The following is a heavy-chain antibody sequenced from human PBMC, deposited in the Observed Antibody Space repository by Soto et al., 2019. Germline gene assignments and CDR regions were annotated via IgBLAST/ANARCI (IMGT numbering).Heavy chain of an antibody. CDR1: GFTFSSYA. J-gene: IGHJ6*02. CDR2: ISGSGGST. CDR3: ANGGRDEDVTRYYYGMDV. Sequence: EVQLLESGGGLVQPGGSLRLSCAASGFTFSSYAMSWVRQAPGKGLEWVSAISGSGGSTYYADSVKGRFTISRDNTKNTLYVQKSSLRAEDRAVYYCANGGRDEDVTRYYYGMDVWGQGTTVTVSS. V-gene: IGHV3-23*01. D-gene: IGHD2-15*01.